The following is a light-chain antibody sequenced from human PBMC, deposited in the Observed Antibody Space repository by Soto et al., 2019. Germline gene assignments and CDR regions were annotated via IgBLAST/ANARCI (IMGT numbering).Light chain of an antibody. CDR3: QQRSNWPRT. J-gene: IGKJ1*01. V-gene: IGKV3-11*01. Sequence: EIVLTQSPATLSLSPGERATLSCRASQSVSSYLAWYQQKLGQAPRLLIYDASNRATGIPARFSGSGFGTDFTLTISSLEPEDFAVYYCQQRSNWPRTFGQGTKVDIK. CDR2: DAS. CDR1: QSVSSY.